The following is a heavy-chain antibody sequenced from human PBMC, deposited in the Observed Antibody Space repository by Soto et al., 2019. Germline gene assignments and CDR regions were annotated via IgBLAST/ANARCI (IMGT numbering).Heavy chain of an antibody. CDR1: GDSLSSGGYY. V-gene: IGHV4-31*03. CDR3: ARDWGSSGWPN. D-gene: IGHD6-19*01. J-gene: IGHJ4*02. Sequence: ALSVPCPVSGDSLSSGGYYWSWIRQHPGKGLEWVGYIYFTGTTLYNPSLKSRLAISVDTSKNQFSLKLTSVTAADTAVYYCARDWGSSGWPNWGQGVLVTVSS. CDR2: IYFTGTT.